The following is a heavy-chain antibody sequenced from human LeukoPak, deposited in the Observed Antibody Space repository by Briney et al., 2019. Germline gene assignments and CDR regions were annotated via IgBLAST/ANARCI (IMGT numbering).Heavy chain of an antibody. CDR1: GLTFSSYS. D-gene: IGHD2-8*02. V-gene: IGHV3-30*02. CDR3: ATLRPDSTGHDEWRSDASDI. J-gene: IGHJ3*02. Sequence: GGSLRLSCEASGLTFSSYSFHWVRQAPGKGPEWVAYIRYDDSDKKYGDSVRGRFTISRDNSKNSLHLQMNSLRGEDTAVYYCATLRPDSTGHDEWRSDASDIWGQGTMVTVSS. CDR2: IRYDDSDK.